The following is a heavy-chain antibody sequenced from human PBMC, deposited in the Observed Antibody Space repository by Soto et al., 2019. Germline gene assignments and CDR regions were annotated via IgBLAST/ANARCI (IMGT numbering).Heavy chain of an antibody. D-gene: IGHD6-13*01. CDR3: ARDRYSSSSNWGYYYYGMDV. V-gene: IGHV3-30-3*01. Sequence: GGSLRLSCAASGFTFSSYAMHWVRQAPGKGLEWVAVISYDGSNKYYADYVKGRFTISRDNSKNTLYLQMNSLRAEDTAVYYCARDRYSSSSNWGYYYYGMDVWGQGTTVTVSS. J-gene: IGHJ6*02. CDR1: GFTFSSYA. CDR2: ISYDGSNK.